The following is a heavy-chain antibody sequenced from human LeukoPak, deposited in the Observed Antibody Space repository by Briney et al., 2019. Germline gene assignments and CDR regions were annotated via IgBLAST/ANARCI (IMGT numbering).Heavy chain of an antibody. Sequence: SETLSLTCTVSGGAISTYYWTWIRQPPAKGLEWIGYIHYSGSTNYTPSLQSRVTISLDTSKNQFSLKLSSVTAADAAVYYCAKDLGCSGFDWAPWGQGTLVTVSS. CDR3: AKDLGCSGFDWAP. CDR2: IHYSGST. V-gene: IGHV4-59*01. J-gene: IGHJ5*02. CDR1: GGAISTYY. D-gene: IGHD5-12*01.